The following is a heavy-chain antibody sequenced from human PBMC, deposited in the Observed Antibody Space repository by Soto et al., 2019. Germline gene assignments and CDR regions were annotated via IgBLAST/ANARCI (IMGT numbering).Heavy chain of an antibody. J-gene: IGHJ3*01. CDR3: ARNPPNGNGDLDAYDV. V-gene: IGHV1-69*14. CDR1: GDTFSTYG. CDR2: IIPLFDTA. D-gene: IGHD4-17*01. Sequence: QVRLVQSGAEVKKPGSSVRVSCKASGDTFSTYGFSWVRQAPGQGLEWMGGIIPLFDTATYAQRFQGRVTITADKSTSTTYMELSSLLSEDTAVYFCARNPPNGNGDLDAYDVWGHGTMVNVSS.